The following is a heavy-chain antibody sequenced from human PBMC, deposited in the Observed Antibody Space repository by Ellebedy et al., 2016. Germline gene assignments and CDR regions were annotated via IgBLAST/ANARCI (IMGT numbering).Heavy chain of an antibody. CDR3: ARGGDGPLCSRDCLHDFDS. D-gene: IGHD2-21*02. CDR2: IASRGPYI. Sequence: GGSLRLSCAASRFTFSSYTMSWVRQAPGSGLEWLSSIASRGPYIYYADSVRGRFTISRDTATNSLQRQMDSLRAEDTAIYYCARGGDGPLCSRDCLHDFDSWGQGTLVTVSS. V-gene: IGHV3-21*01. CDR1: RFTFSSYT. J-gene: IGHJ4*02.